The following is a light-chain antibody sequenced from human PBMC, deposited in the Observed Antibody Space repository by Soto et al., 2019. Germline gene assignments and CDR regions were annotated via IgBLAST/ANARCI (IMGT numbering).Light chain of an antibody. CDR3: HQYHHWPPSFT. J-gene: IGKJ3*01. CDR2: GAS. V-gene: IGKV3-15*01. CDR1: QSISDT. Sequence: TVMTHSHAPLSVSTGGNATLPCRAIQSISDTLAWYQQKPGQAPRLLIHGASTRAPGFPARFSGSGSGTDFTLTISSLQSEDFAVYYCHQYHHWPPSFTFGPGTKVDIK.